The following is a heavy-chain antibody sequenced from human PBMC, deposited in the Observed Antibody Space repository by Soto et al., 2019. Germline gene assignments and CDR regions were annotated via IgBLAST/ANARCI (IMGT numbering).Heavy chain of an antibody. D-gene: IGHD2-2*01. CDR1: GGTFSSYX. Sequence: QVQLVQSGAEVKKPGSSVKVSXKASGGTFSSYXISWVRQAPGQGLEWMGGIIPISGTANYAQKFQGRVTITADESTSTAYMELSSLRSEDTAVYYCARSQGSSTSLEIYYYYYYGMDVWGQGTTVTVSS. CDR2: IIPISGTA. V-gene: IGHV1-69*01. J-gene: IGHJ6*02. CDR3: ARSQGSSTSLEIYYYYYYGMDV.